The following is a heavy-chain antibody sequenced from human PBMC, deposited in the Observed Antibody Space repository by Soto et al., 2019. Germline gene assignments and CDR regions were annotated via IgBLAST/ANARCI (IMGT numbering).Heavy chain of an antibody. J-gene: IGHJ4*02. V-gene: IGHV3-23*01. CDR1: VFPFSNHA. Sequence: VGSLGLACAAYVFPFSNHAMRCVRQSPGKWLEWVSGISDGGDLIYYADSVKGRFSMSRDNSENMLYLQMTNLRAEDTAIYFCAKIQVIGLAAKNFEFWCQGTLVTVSS. CDR2: ISDGGDLI. D-gene: IGHD1-26*01. CDR3: AKIQVIGLAAKNFEF.